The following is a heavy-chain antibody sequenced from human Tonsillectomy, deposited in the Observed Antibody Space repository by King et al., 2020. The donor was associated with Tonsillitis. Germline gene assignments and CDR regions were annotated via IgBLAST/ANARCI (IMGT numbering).Heavy chain of an antibody. D-gene: IGHD6-6*01. V-gene: IGHV7-4-1*02. CDR1: GYIFTSYA. CDR3: ARGCIPAARPNNWFDP. CDR2: INTNTGNP. J-gene: IGHJ5*02. Sequence: QLVQSGSELKKPGASVKVSCKASGYIFTSYAMNWVRQAPGQGLEWMGWINTNTGNPTYAQGFTGRFVFSLDTSVSTAYLQISRLKAEDTAVYYCARGCIPAARPNNWFDPWGQGALVTVSS.